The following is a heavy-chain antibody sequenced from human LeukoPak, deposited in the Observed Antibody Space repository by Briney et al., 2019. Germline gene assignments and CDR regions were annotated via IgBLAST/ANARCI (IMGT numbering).Heavy chain of an antibody. Sequence: GSLRLSCAASGFTFSSYSMNWVRQAPGKGLEWVSSISSSSSYIYYADSVKGRFTISRDNAKNSLYLQMNSLRAEDTAVYYCARDGTRPVQHYYGSGALGYWGQGTLVTVSS. CDR2: ISSSSSYI. D-gene: IGHD3-10*01. CDR1: GFTFSSYS. CDR3: ARDGTRPVQHYYGSGALGY. J-gene: IGHJ4*02. V-gene: IGHV3-21*01.